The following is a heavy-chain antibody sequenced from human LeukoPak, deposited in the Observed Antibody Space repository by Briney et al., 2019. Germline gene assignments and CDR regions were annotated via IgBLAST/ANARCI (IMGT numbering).Heavy chain of an antibody. CDR2: ISSSSSHI. J-gene: IGHJ5*02. Sequence: GESLRLSCAASGFTFSDYYMSWVRQAPGKGLEWVSSISSSSSHIYYADSVKGRFTISRDNAKNSLYLQMNSLRAEDTAVYYCARKTLGGNWFDPWGQGTLVTVSS. D-gene: IGHD4-23*01. V-gene: IGHV3-21*01. CDR3: ARKTLGGNWFDP. CDR1: GFTFSDYY.